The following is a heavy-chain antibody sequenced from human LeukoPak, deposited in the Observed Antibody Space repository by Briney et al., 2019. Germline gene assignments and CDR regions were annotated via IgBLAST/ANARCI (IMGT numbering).Heavy chain of an antibody. V-gene: IGHV1-18*04. D-gene: IGHD6-19*01. CDR3: VRDSSQVSYGMDV. CDR2: ISTNNGNT. J-gene: IGHJ6*04. Sequence: VASVKVSCKASGYTFTTYAISWVRQAPGQGLEWMGFISTNNGNTNYAQKFQGRVTTTTDTSTTTAYMELRSLRPDDTAVFYCVRDSSQVSYGMDVWGKGTTVIVSS. CDR1: GYTFTTYA.